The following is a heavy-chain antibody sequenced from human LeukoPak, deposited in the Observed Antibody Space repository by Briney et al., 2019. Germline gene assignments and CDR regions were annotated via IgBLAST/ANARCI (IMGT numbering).Heavy chain of an antibody. J-gene: IGHJ4*02. CDR3: ARGYSGYDVDY. CDR2: MNPNSGNT. V-gene: IGHV1-8*01. CDR1: GHTFTSYD. Sequence: GASVKVSGKASGHTFTSYDINWVRQATGQGLEWMGWMNPNSGNTGYAQKFQGRVTMTRNTSISTAYMELSSLRSDDTAVYYCARGYSGYDVDYWGQGTLVTVSS. D-gene: IGHD5-12*01.